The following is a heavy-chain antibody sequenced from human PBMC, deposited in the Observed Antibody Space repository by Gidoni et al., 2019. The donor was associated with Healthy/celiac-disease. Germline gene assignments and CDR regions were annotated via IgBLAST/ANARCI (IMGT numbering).Heavy chain of an antibody. J-gene: IGHJ6*02. D-gene: IGHD3-10*01. V-gene: IGHV1-69*04. Sequence: QVQLVQSGAEVKKPGSSVKVSCKASGCTFSSYAISWVRQAPGQGLEWMGRIIPILGIANYAQKFQGRVTITADKSTSTAYMELSSLRSEDTAVYYCARALSITMVRGAYYYYGMDVWGQGTTVTVSS. CDR2: IIPILGIA. CDR3: ARALSITMVRGAYYYYGMDV. CDR1: GCTFSSYA.